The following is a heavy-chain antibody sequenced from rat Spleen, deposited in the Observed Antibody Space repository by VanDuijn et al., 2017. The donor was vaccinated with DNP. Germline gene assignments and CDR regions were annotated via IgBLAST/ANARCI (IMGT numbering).Heavy chain of an antibody. V-gene: IGHV5-19*01. CDR1: GFTFSTYD. CDR3: TTDFERGY. CDR2: ISPNSDNT. Sequence: EVQLVESGGGLVQPGRSLKISCAASGFTFSTYDMTWVRQAPARGLEWVALISPNSDNTYYRDSVKGRFTISRDNAKSTLYLQMDSLRSEDTATYYCTTDFERGYWGQGVMVTVSS. J-gene: IGHJ2*01. D-gene: IGHD1-11*01.